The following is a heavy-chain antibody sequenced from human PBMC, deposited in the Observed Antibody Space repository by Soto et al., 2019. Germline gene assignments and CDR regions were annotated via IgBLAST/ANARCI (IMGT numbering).Heavy chain of an antibody. CDR1: GFTFSSYA. Sequence: LRLSCAASGFTFSSYAMHWVRQAPGKGLEWVAVISYDGSNKYYADSVKGRFTISRDNSKNTLYLQMNSLRAEDTAVYYCAREHCSGGSCRTRAFDYWGQGTLVTVSS. CDR3: AREHCSGGSCRTRAFDY. J-gene: IGHJ4*02. V-gene: IGHV3-30-3*01. CDR2: ISYDGSNK. D-gene: IGHD2-15*01.